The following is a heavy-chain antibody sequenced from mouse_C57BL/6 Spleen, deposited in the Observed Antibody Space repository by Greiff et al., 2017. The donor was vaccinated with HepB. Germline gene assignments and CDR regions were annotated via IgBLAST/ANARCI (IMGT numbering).Heavy chain of an antibody. CDR1: GFTFSSYA. J-gene: IGHJ1*03. D-gene: IGHD3-3*01. CDR3: ARWGGTGYFDV. V-gene: IGHV5-4*01. CDR2: ISDGGSYT. Sequence: EVQLVESGGGLVKPGGSLKLSCAASGFTFSSYAMSWVRQTPEKRLAWVATISDGGSYTYYPDTVKGRFTISRDNAKNNLYLQMSHLKSEDTAMYYCARWGGTGYFDVWGTGTTVTVSS.